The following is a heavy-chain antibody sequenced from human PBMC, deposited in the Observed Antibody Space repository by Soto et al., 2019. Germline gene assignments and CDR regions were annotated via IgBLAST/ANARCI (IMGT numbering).Heavy chain of an antibody. CDR1: GYTFTSYC. CDR3: ARLTVGYYDSSGYLILNPEVDY. D-gene: IGHD3-22*01. V-gene: IGHV1-18*01. Sequence: GASVKVSCKGSGYTFTSYCISWVRQAPGQGLEWMGWISAYNGNTNCAQKLQGRVTMTTDTSTSTAYMELRSLRSDDTAVYYCARLTVGYYDSSGYLILNPEVDYWGQGTLVTVSS. J-gene: IGHJ4*02. CDR2: ISAYNGNT.